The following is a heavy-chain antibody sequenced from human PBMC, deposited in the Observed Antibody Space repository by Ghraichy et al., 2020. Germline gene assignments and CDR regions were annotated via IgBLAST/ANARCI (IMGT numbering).Heavy chain of an antibody. V-gene: IGHV5-51*01. D-gene: IGHD4-11*01. CDR2: IYAGDSDP. CDR1: GYSFTNYW. CDR3: ARLENRPDDYLPHYFDY. J-gene: IGHJ4*02. Sequence: GESLNISCKGSGYSFTNYWIGWVRQMPGKGLEWMGIIYAGDSDPRYSPSFLAQVTMSADKSINTAYLEWSSLKASDTAIYYCARLENRPDDYLPHYFDYWGQGTLVTVSS.